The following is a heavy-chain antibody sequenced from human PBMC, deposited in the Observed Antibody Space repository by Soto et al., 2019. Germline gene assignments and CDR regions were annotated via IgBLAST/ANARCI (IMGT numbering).Heavy chain of an antibody. J-gene: IGHJ4*02. CDR2: IYYSGST. V-gene: IGHV4-39*01. Sequence: QLQLQESGPGLVKPSETLSLTCTVSGGSISSSSYYWGWIRQPPGKGLEWIGSIYYSGSTYYNPSLRGRVTISLDTSKTQFSLKLSSVSAADTAVYSRARHYGYEVFDYWGQGTLVTVSS. CDR1: GGSISSSSYY. D-gene: IGHD5-18*01. CDR3: ARHYGYEVFDY.